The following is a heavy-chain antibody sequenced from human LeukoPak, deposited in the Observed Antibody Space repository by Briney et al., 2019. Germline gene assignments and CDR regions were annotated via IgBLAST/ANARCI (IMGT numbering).Heavy chain of an antibody. Sequence: GGSLRLSCAASGFTFTNYALTWVRQTPGKGLEWVSSISSTGTYIYYADSVKGRFTISRDNAKNSLYLQMNSLRAEDTAVYYCAREPTAMILWGQGTLVTVSS. CDR1: GFTFTNYA. D-gene: IGHD5-18*01. V-gene: IGHV3-21*01. J-gene: IGHJ4*02. CDR3: AREPTAMIL. CDR2: ISSTGTYI.